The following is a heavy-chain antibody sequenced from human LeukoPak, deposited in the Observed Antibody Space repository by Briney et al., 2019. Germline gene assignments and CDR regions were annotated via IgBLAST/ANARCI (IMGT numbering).Heavy chain of an antibody. J-gene: IGHJ4*02. V-gene: IGHV4-39*07. CDR3: ARVWMVRGVIRSIDY. Sequence: SETLSLTCTVSGGSISSYYWGWIRQPPGKGLEWIGSIYYSGSTYYNPSLKSRVTISVDTSKNQFSLKLSSVTAADTAVYYCARVWMVRGVIRSIDYWGQGTLVTVSS. CDR2: IYYSGST. CDR1: GGSISSYY. D-gene: IGHD3-10*01.